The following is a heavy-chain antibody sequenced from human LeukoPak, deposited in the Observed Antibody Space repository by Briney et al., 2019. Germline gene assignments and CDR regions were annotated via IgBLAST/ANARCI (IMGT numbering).Heavy chain of an antibody. J-gene: IGHJ4*02. V-gene: IGHV1-18*04. D-gene: IGHD5-12*01. CDR3: ARDRRGYSAYDGEGFDY. Sequence: ASVKVSCKASGFTFKNHGFSWVRQAPGQGLQWMGWISADNGNTKYAQNLQGRVIMTTDRSTGTAYVELTSLRSDDTAVYYCARDRRGYSAYDGEGFDYWGQGTLVTVSS. CDR2: ISADNGNT. CDR1: GFTFKNHG.